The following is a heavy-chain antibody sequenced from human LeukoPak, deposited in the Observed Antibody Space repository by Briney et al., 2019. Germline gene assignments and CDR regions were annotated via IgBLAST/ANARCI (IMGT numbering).Heavy chain of an antibody. Sequence: RASVTVSCKTSGYSFTDYYIHWVRQAPGQGVEGMGWINTKSGRTSSARKFQGRVTMTRDPSITTVYMDMAWLTSDDTAIYFCARADFIDAGPYLIGPWGQGTLVTVSS. CDR1: GYSFTDYY. D-gene: IGHD3-3*01. CDR3: ARADFIDAGPYLIGP. V-gene: IGHV1-2*02. J-gene: IGHJ5*02. CDR2: INTKSGRT.